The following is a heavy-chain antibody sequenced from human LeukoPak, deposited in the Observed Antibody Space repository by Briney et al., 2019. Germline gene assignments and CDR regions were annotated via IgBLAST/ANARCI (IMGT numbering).Heavy chain of an antibody. CDR1: GGTFSSHA. D-gene: IGHD3-10*01. CDR2: IIPIFGTA. V-gene: IGHV1-69*05. Sequence: ASVKVSCKASGGTFSSHAISWVRQAPGQGLEWMGRIIPIFGTANYAQKFQGRVTITTDESTSTAYMELSSLRSEDTAVYYCARDTYVLLWFGELSSAFDIWGQGTMVTVSS. CDR3: ARDTYVLLWFGELSSAFDI. J-gene: IGHJ3*02.